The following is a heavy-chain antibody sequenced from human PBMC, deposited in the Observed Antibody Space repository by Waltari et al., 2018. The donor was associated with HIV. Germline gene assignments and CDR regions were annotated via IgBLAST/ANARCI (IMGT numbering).Heavy chain of an antibody. Sequence: EVQLVESGGNLTQPGGSLILSCAASGFSVDSNYMSWVSPAPGKGREWCSVLYRNGNTNYVDSVKGRFTIFRDNSKNTLYLQRNTLRAEDTAVYYCASMQRSYGSEQSRYFYFGIDVWGQGTSVIVSS. V-gene: IGHV3-53*01. CDR1: GFSVDSNY. J-gene: IGHJ6*02. CDR3: ASMQRSYGSEQSRYFYFGIDV. D-gene: IGHD3-10*01. CDR2: LYRNGNT.